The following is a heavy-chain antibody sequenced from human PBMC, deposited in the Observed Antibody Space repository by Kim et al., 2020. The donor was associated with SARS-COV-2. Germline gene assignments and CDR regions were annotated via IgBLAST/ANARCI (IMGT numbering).Heavy chain of an antibody. J-gene: IGHJ4*02. D-gene: IGHD6-6*01. CDR2: ST. V-gene: IGHV3-74*01. Sequence: STNYADSVKGRFTISRDNAKNTLYLQMNSLRAEDTAVYYCARGIVARPDYWGQGTLVTVSS. CDR3: ARGIVARPDY.